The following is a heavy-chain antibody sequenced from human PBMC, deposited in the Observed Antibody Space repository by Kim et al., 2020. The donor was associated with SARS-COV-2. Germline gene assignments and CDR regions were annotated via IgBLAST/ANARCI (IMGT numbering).Heavy chain of an antibody. V-gene: IGHV3-7*01. CDR2: IGEEGSPS. CDR1: GVTFSSYW. Sequence: GGSLRLSCAASGVTFSSYWMSWVRQAPGKGLEWVANIGEEGSPSCYAASVKGRFTISRDNAKNSLYLQMSSLGAEDTAVYYCATDLWRYDYWGQGTLVTVSS. D-gene: IGHD1-26*01. J-gene: IGHJ4*02. CDR3: ATDLWRYDY.